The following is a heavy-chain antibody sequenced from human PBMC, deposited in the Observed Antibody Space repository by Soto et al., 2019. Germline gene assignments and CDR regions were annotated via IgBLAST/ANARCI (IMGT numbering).Heavy chain of an antibody. CDR2: IYYSGST. V-gene: IGHV4-31*03. Sequence: SETLSLTCTVSGGSISSGDYYWSWIRQHPGKGLEWIGYIYYSGSTYYNPSLKSRVTISVDTSKNQFSLKLSSVTAADTAVYYCARAGGPALYSSSSPDFDYWGQGTLVTVSS. CDR3: ARAGGPALYSSSSPDFDY. CDR1: GGSISSGDYY. D-gene: IGHD6-6*01. J-gene: IGHJ4*02.